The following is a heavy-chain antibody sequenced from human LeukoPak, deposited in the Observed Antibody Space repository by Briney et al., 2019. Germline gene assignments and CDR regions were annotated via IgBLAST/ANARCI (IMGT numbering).Heavy chain of an antibody. D-gene: IGHD6-6*01. CDR1: GGSFSGFY. CDR2: IDHSGST. CDR3: ARGIAARPSYYYYYMDV. V-gene: IGHV4-34*01. Sequence: SETLSLTCAVYGGSFSGFYWSWIRQSPGKGLEWIGEIDHSGSTTYNPSLKSRVTIAVDTSKNQFSLKLSSVTAADTAVYYCARGIAARPSYYYYYMDVWGKGTTVTVSS. J-gene: IGHJ6*03.